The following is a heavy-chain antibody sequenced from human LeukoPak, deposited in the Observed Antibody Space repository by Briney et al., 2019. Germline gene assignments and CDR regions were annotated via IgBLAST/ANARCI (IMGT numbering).Heavy chain of an antibody. CDR2: INHSGST. Sequence: SETLSLTCAVYGGSLSGYYWSWIRQPPGKGLEWIGEINHSGSTNYNPSLKSRVTISVDTSKNQFSLKLSSVTAADTAVYYCARGIGDFWSGYYKTLDYWGQGTLVTVSS. CDR1: GGSLSGYY. D-gene: IGHD3-3*01. V-gene: IGHV4-34*01. CDR3: ARGIGDFWSGYYKTLDY. J-gene: IGHJ4*02.